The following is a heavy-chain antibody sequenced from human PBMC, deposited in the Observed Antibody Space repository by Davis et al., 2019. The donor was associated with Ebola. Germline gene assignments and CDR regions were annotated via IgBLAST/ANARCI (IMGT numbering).Heavy chain of an antibody. V-gene: IGHV4-39*02. J-gene: IGHJ3*02. CDR2: IYYSGST. CDR3: AREEGMVRGVIITRNAFDI. D-gene: IGHD3-10*01. Sequence: SETLSLTCTVSGGSISSSSYYWGWIRQPPGKGLEWIGSIYYSGSTYYNPSLKSRVTISVDTSKNQFSLKLSSVTAADTAVYYCAREEGMVRGVIITRNAFDIWGQGTMVTVSS. CDR1: GGSISSSSYY.